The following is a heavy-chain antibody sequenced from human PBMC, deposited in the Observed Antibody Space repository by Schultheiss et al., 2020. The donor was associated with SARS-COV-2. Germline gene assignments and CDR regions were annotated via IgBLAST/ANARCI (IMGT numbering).Heavy chain of an antibody. CDR3: ARLNTGSSYYYYGMDV. J-gene: IGHJ6*02. D-gene: IGHD1-26*01. CDR1: GYSFTTYW. Sequence: GESLKISCKGSGYSFTTYWIGWVRQMPGKGLEWVGNIDPGDSETRYSPSFQGQVTMSVDKSITTAYLQWSRLKASDTAVYYCARLNTGSSYYYYGMDVWGQGTTVTVSS. CDR2: IDPGDSET. V-gene: IGHV5-51*01.